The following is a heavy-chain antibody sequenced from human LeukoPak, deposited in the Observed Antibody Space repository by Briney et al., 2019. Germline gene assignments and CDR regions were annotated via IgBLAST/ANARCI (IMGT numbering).Heavy chain of an antibody. J-gene: IGHJ4*02. CDR3: ARGTTVVPHYFDY. Sequence: SETLSLTCSVSGGPINDYYWSWIRQSPGKGLEFIGYIFYSGSTKYNPSLTSRVTISVDTSKNQFSLKLSSVTAADTAAYYCARGTTVVPHYFDYWGQGTLVTVSS. CDR1: GGPINDYY. D-gene: IGHD4-23*01. V-gene: IGHV4-59*12. CDR2: IFYSGST.